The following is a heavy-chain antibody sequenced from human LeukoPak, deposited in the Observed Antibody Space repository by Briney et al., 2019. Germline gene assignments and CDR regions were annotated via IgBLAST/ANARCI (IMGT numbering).Heavy chain of an antibody. J-gene: IGHJ4*02. CDR2: IRSKAYGGTT. Sequence: PGGSLRLSCTASGLTFGDYAMSWVRQAPGKGLEWVGFIRSKAYGGTTEYAASVKGRFTISRDDSKSIAYLQMNSLKTEDTAVYYCTRGFLEWPTGYYFDYWGQGTLVTVSS. CDR3: TRGFLEWPTGYYFDY. D-gene: IGHD3-3*01. V-gene: IGHV3-49*04. CDR1: GLTFGDYA.